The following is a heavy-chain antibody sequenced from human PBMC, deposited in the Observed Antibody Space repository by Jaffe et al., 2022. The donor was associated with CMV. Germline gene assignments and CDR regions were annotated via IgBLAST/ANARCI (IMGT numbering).Heavy chain of an antibody. Sequence: QVQLQQWGAGLLKPSETLSLTCAVYGGSFSGYYWSWIRQPPGKGLEWIGEINHSGSTNYNPSLKSRVTISVDTSKNQFSLKLSSVTAADTAVYYCARGGSYFTMIVVVNRGIFDYWGQGTLVTVSS. CDR2: INHSGST. CDR1: GGSFSGYY. D-gene: IGHD3-22*01. J-gene: IGHJ4*02. V-gene: IGHV4-34*01. CDR3: ARGGSYFTMIVVVNRGIFDY.